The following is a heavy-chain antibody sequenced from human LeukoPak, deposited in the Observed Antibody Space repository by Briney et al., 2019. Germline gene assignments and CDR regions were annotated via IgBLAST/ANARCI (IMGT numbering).Heavy chain of an antibody. J-gene: IGHJ4*02. CDR2: IYYSGST. CDR1: GGSISSYY. Sequence: SETLSLTCTVSGGSISSYYWSWIRQPPGKGLEWIGYIYYSGSTNYNPSLKSRVTISADTSKNQFSLKLSSVTAADTAVYYCAREREERLGYCSSTSCYWRYYFDYWGQGTLVTVSS. CDR3: AREREERLGYCSSTSCYWRYYFDY. D-gene: IGHD2-2*01. V-gene: IGHV4-59*01.